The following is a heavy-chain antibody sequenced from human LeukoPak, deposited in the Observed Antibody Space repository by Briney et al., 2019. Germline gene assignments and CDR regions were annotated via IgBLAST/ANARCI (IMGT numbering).Heavy chain of an antibody. D-gene: IGHD2-15*01. CDR3: ARVNTQGVPSP. J-gene: IGHJ5*02. CDR2: IYYSGST. V-gene: IGHV4-59*08. CDR1: GGSISSYY. Sequence: SETLSLTCTVSGGSISSYYWSWIRQPPGKGLEWIGYIYYSGSTNYNPSLKSRVTMSVDTSKNQFSLKLRSVTAADTAVYYCARVNTQGVPSPWGQGILVTVSS.